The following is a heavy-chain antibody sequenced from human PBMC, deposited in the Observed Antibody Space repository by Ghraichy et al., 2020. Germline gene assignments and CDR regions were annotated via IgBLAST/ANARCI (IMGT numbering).Heavy chain of an antibody. CDR1: GFTFSGYW. V-gene: IGHV3-74*01. Sequence: LTCAASGFTFSGYWMHWVRQAPGEGLVWVSRINSGGSNLIYADSVKGRFTISRDNAKNTLYLQMNSLRAEDTAVYYCAREYCSGGRCFFGTGGSHFDHWGQGTLVTVSS. D-gene: IGHD2-15*01. CDR2: INSGGSNL. CDR3: AREYCSGGRCFFGTGGSHFDH. J-gene: IGHJ4*02.